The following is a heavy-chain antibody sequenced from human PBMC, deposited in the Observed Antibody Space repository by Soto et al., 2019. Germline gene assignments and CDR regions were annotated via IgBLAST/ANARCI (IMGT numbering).Heavy chain of an antibody. Sequence: EVQLLESGGGLAQPGGSLRLSCAASGFTFSSYPMSWVRQAPGQGMEWVSGIVASGGSTYYADSGKGRFTISIDNSKNTLYLQMNSLRAEDTAVYYWATNSAATMRVGDDYWGPGTLVTVSS. CDR2: IVASGGST. CDR3: ATNSAATMRVGDDY. V-gene: IGHV3-23*01. CDR1: GFTFSSYP. D-gene: IGHD6-25*01. J-gene: IGHJ4*02.